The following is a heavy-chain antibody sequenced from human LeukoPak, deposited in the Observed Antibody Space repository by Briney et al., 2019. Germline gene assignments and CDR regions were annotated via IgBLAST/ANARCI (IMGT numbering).Heavy chain of an antibody. CDR1: GFTFSSYG. CDR2: ISSDGSYR. V-gene: IGHV3-30*03. D-gene: IGHD1-26*01. Sequence: PGGSLRLSCAASGFTFSSYGMHWVRQPPGKGLEWVTLISSDGSYRYYADFVKGRFTISRDNSKNTVYLQMNSLRVEDTALYYCMRDEGSAAYDYWGQGTLVTVSS. J-gene: IGHJ4*02. CDR3: MRDEGSAAYDY.